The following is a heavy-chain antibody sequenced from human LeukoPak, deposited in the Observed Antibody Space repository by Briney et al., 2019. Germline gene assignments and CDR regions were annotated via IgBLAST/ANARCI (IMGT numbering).Heavy chain of an antibody. V-gene: IGHV1-69*13. J-gene: IGHJ3*02. CDR2: IIPIFGTA. Sequence: SVKVSCKASGGTFSSYAISWVRQAPGQGLEWMGGIIPIFGTANYAQKFQGRVTITADESTSTAYMELSSLRSEDTAAYYCARAYALGGAFDIWGQGTMVTVSS. D-gene: IGHD2-21*01. CDR3: ARAYALGGAFDI. CDR1: GGTFSSYA.